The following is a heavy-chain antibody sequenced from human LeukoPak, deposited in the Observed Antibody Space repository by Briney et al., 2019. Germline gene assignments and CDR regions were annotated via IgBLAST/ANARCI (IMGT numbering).Heavy chain of an antibody. CDR2: IGTAGDT. J-gene: IGHJ4*02. CDR3: ARGYRYYDSSGYYPPAAPPDY. V-gene: IGHV3-13*01. D-gene: IGHD3-22*01. CDR1: GFTFSSYD. Sequence: GGSLRLSCAASGFTFSSYDMHWVRQATGKGLEWVSAIGTAGDTYYPGSVKGRFTISRENAKNSLYLQMNSLRAGDTAVYYCARGYRYYDSSGYYPPAAPPDYWGQGTLVTVSS.